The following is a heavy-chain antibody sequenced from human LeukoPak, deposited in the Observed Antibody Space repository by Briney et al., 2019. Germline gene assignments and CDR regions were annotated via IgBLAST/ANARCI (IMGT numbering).Heavy chain of an antibody. V-gene: IGHV1-18*01. CDR2: ISTYNGDT. J-gene: IGHJ4*02. Sequence: GASVKVSCTASGYTFTSYGISWVRQAPGQGLEWMGWISTYNGDTNYAQKFQGRVTMTTDTSTNTAYMELRSLRSDDTAVYYCAREGLGELTLDYWGQGTLVTVSS. D-gene: IGHD3-16*01. CDR3: AREGLGELTLDY. CDR1: GYTFTSYG.